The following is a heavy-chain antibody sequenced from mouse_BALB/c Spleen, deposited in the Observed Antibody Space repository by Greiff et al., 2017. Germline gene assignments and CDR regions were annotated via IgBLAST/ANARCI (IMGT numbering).Heavy chain of an antibody. D-gene: IGHD4-1*01. CDR2: ISSGSSTI. Sequence: EVQRVESGGGLVQPGGSRKLSCAASGFTFSSFGMHWVRQAPEKGLEWVAYISSGSSTIYYADTVKGRFTISRDNPKNTLFLQMTSLRSEDTAMYYCATNFIDYWGQGTTLTVSS. CDR1: GFTFSSFG. J-gene: IGHJ2*01. V-gene: IGHV5-17*02. CDR3: ATNFIDY.